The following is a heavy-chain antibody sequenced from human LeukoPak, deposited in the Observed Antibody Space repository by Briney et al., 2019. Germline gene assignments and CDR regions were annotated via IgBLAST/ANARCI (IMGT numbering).Heavy chain of an antibody. CDR2: IIPILGIA. D-gene: IGHD6-19*01. Sequence: ASVKVSCKASGGTFTSYTISWVRQAPGQGLEWMGRIIPILGIANYAQKFQGRVTITADKSTSTAYMELSSLRSEDTAVYYCAREVSSGWYGDYWGQGTRVTVSS. CDR1: GGTFTSYT. V-gene: IGHV1-69*04. CDR3: AREVSSGWYGDY. J-gene: IGHJ4*02.